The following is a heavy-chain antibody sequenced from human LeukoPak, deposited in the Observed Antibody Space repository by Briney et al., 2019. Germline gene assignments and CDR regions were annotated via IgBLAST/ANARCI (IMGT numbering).Heavy chain of an antibody. CDR3: AKDRGY. CDR2: ISASGGDT. Sequence: PGGSLRLSCAASGLTFRTFPMTWVRQAPGKGLEWVSAISASGGDTYYADSVKGRFTISRDNSKNTLYLQMNSLRADDTAVYYCAKDRGYWGQGTLVTVSS. V-gene: IGHV3-23*01. CDR1: GLTFRTFP. J-gene: IGHJ4*02.